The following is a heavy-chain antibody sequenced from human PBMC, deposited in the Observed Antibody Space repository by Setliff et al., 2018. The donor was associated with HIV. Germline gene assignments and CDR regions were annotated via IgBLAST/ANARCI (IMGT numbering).Heavy chain of an antibody. V-gene: IGHV1-46*01. CDR3: ARAGGGATDQAFDI. Sequence: ASVKVSCKAFGYTFTSYFLHWVRQAPGQGLAWLGIIDPNGGATNNAQKLQGRLTVTTDTSTGTLYMELSNLRSDDSAVYYCARAGGGATDQAFDIWGQGTMVTVSS. J-gene: IGHJ3*02. CDR1: GYTFTSYF. CDR2: IDPNGGAT. D-gene: IGHD2-2*01.